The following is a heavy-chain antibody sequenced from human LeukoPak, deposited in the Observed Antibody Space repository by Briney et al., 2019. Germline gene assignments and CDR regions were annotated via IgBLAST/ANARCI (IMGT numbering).Heavy chain of an antibody. J-gene: IGHJ5*02. V-gene: IGHV3-7*01. CDR1: GFTFRSYW. Sequence: GGSLRLSCVASGFTFRSYWMSWVRQAPGKGLEWVANIKQDGGEKYYVDSVKGRFTISRDNAENSVYLEMNSLRAEDTAVYHCARTTGALPFDLWGQGTLVTVSP. CDR3: ARTTGALPFDL. CDR2: IKQDGGEK. D-gene: IGHD1-1*01.